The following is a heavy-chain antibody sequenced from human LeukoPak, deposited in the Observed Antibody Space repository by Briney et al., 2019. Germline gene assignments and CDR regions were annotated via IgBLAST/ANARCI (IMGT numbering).Heavy chain of an antibody. J-gene: IGHJ3*02. CDR3: ARGPYSYDSSGAFDI. CDR2: ISSSGST. V-gene: IGHV4-61*02. D-gene: IGHD3-22*01. Sequence: PSETLSLTCTVSGDSISSGDYYWSWIRQPAGKGLEWIGRISSSGSTNYNPSLKSRVTISVDTSKNQFSLKLSSVTAADTAVYFCARGPYSYDSSGAFDIRGQGTMVTVSS. CDR1: GDSISSGDYY.